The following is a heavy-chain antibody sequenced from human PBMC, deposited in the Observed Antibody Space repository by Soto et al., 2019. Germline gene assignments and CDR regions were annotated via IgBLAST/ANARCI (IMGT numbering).Heavy chain of an antibody. J-gene: IGHJ6*02. V-gene: IGHV1-69*08. D-gene: IGHD3-16*01. CDR2: IIPILGIA. CDR3: ARELGELLGDYYYYGMDV. CDR1: GGTFSSYT. Sequence: QVQLVQSGAEVKKPGSSVKVSCKASGGTFSSYTISWVRQAPGQGLEWMGRIIPILGIANYAQKFQGRVTIIADKSTSTGYMDLSSLRSEDTAVYYCARELGELLGDYYYYGMDVWGQGTTVTVSS.